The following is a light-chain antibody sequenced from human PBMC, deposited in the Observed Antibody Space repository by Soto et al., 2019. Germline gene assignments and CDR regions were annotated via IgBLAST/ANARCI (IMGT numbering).Light chain of an antibody. CDR2: GAS. J-gene: IGKJ2*01. CDR1: QSVLYNSNNKNH. Sequence: DFVRTQAPDSLAVSLGERATINCKSSQSVLYNSNNKNHLGWFQQKPGHPPKLLIYGASFRPSGVPDRFSGSGSGTDFTLTISSLQAEDVAVYYCQQYHSIPFTFGQGTKLEI. V-gene: IGKV4-1*01. CDR3: QQYHSIPFT.